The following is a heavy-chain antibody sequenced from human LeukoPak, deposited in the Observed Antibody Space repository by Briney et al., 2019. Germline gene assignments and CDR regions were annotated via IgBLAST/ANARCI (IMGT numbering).Heavy chain of an antibody. Sequence: SETLSLTCAVYGGSFSGYYWSWIRQPPGKGLEWIGEINHSGGTNYNPSLKSRVTISVDTSKNQFSLKLSSVTAADTAVYYCARRPWFGDFDYWGQGTLVTVSS. CDR2: INHSGGT. D-gene: IGHD3-10*01. CDR1: GGSFSGYY. V-gene: IGHV4-34*01. J-gene: IGHJ4*02. CDR3: ARRPWFGDFDY.